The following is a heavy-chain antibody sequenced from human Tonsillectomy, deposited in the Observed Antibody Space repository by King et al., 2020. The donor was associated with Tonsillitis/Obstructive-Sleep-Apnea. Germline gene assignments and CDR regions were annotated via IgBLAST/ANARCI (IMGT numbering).Heavy chain of an antibody. CDR3: ARVSQLGWNDRGGYWFDP. Sequence: QLVQSGGGLVKPGGSLRLSCAASGFTFSDYYMSWIRQAPGKGLEWVSYISSSSSYTNYADSVKGRFTISRDNAKNSLYLQMNSLRAEDTAVYYCARVSQLGWNDRGGYWFDPWGQGTLVTVSS. V-gene: IGHV3-11*05. J-gene: IGHJ5*02. D-gene: IGHD1-1*01. CDR2: ISSSSSYT. CDR1: GFTFSDYY.